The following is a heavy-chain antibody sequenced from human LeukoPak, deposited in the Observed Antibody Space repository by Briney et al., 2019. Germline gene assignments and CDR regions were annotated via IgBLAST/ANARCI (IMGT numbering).Heavy chain of an antibody. V-gene: IGHV3-7*01. CDR1: GFTFSSYW. J-gene: IGHJ4*02. CDR3: ARLRERGYSYGEVDY. CDR2: IKQDGSEK. Sequence: PGGSLRLSCAASGFTFSSYWMSWVRQAPGKGLEWVANIKQDGSEKYYVDSVKGRFTISRDNAKNSLYLQMNSLRAEDTAVYYCARLRERGYSYGEVDYWGQGTLVTVSS. D-gene: IGHD5-18*01.